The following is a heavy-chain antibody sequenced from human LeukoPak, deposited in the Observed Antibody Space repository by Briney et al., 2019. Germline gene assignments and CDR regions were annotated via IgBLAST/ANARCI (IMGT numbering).Heavy chain of an antibody. CDR1: GFTFSNYD. CDR3: VRGRRYDSGTSYYDGLDV. Sequence: PGGSLRLSCSASGFTFSNYDMHWVRQATGEGLEWVSAIGTAGDTYYPGSVKGRFTISRENAMNSLYLQMSNLRAGDTAVYFCVRGRRYDSGTSYYDGLDVWGQGTTVIVSS. D-gene: IGHD3-10*01. CDR2: IGTAGDT. J-gene: IGHJ6*02. V-gene: IGHV3-13*01.